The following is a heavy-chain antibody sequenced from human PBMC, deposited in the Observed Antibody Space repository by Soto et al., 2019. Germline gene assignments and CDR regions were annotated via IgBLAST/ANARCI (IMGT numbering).Heavy chain of an antibody. CDR3: ANLVGATYFDH. CDR2: IYSGGST. D-gene: IGHD1-26*01. V-gene: IGHV3-66*01. J-gene: IGHJ4*02. Sequence: PGGSLRLSCAASGFIVSSNYMNWVRQAPGRGLEWVSVIYSGGSTYYADSVKGRFTISRDNSKNTLYLQMNSLRAEDTAVYYCANLVGATYFDHWGQGTLVTVS. CDR1: GFIVSSNY.